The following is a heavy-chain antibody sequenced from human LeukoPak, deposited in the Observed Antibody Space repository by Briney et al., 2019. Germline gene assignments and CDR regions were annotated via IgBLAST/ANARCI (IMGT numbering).Heavy chain of an antibody. CDR2: IYSGGST. V-gene: IGHV3-53*01. CDR1: GFTVSSNY. CDR3: ARETEYYGSGSYYIGY. Sequence: GGSLRLSCAASGFTVSSNYMSWVRQTPGKGLEWVSVIYSGGSTYYADSVKGRFTISRDDAKNTLYLQMNSLRAEDTAVYYCARETEYYGSGSYYIGYWGQGTLVTVSS. D-gene: IGHD3-10*01. J-gene: IGHJ4*02.